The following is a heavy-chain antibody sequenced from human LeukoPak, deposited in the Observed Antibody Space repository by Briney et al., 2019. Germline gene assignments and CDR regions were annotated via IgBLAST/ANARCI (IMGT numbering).Heavy chain of an antibody. CDR3: ARSYWEYCSSISCYTRYYYYYYMDV. V-gene: IGHV4-30-4*08. D-gene: IGHD2-2*02. CDR2: IYYSGST. J-gene: IGHJ6*03. Sequence: SETLSLTCTVSGGSISSGDYYWSWIRQPPGKGLEWIGYIYYSGSTYYNPSLKSRVTISVDTSKNQFSLKLSSVTAADTAVYYCARSYWEYCSSISCYTRYYYYYYMDVWGKGTTVTVSS. CDR1: GGSISSGDYY.